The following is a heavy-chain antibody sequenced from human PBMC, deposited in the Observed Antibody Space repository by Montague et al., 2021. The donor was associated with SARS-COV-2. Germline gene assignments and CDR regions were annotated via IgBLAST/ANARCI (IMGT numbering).Heavy chain of an antibody. CDR3: AKNFPGQFYFDD. D-gene: IGHD2/OR15-2a*01. Sequence: SLRLSCAASGFTFSTYAMNWVRQAPGKGLEWVSGISSGGNKHHSDSLKSRFTISRDDSRNTLYLQIHSLRAEDTAMYYCAKNFPGQFYFDDWGQGTLVAVSS. CDR1: GFTFSTYA. J-gene: IGHJ4*02. V-gene: IGHV3-23*01. CDR2: ISSGGNK.